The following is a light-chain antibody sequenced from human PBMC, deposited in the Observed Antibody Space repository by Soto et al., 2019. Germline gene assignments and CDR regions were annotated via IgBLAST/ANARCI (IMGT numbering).Light chain of an antibody. CDR3: QQYNSYS. J-gene: IGKJ1*01. V-gene: IGKV1-5*01. CDR2: HAS. CDR1: QGISQY. Sequence: DIHLTQSPSLLSASVGDRVTITCRASQGISQYVAWYQQKPGTAPKVLIYHASNLQSGVPSRFSGSGSGTEFTLTISSLQPDDFATYYCQQYNSYSFGQGTKVDIK.